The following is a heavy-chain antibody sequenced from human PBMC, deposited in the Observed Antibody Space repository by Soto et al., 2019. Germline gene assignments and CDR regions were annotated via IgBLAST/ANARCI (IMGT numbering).Heavy chain of an antibody. CDR3: ARLPLYDILPGHYFDY. CDR2: IYYSGST. J-gene: IGHJ4*02. V-gene: IGHV4-39*01. CDR1: GGSISSSSYY. Sequence: SETLSLTCTVSGGSISSSSYYWGWIRQPPGKGLEWIGSIYYSGSTYYNPSLKSRVTISVDTSKNQFSLKLSSVTAADTAVYYCARLPLYDILPGHYFDYWGPATLVTGSS. D-gene: IGHD3-9*01.